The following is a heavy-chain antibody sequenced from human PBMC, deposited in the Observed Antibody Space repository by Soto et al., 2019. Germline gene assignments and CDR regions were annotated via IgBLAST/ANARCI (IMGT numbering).Heavy chain of an antibody. V-gene: IGHV6-1*01. Sequence: SQTLSLTCAISGDSVSSNSAAWNWIRQSPSRGLEWLGRTYYRSKWYNDYAVSVKSRITINPDTSKNQFSLQLNSVTPEDTAVYYCARDPRDWFGEFNDAFDIWGQGTMVTVSS. CDR3: ARDPRDWFGEFNDAFDI. CDR1: GDSVSSNSAA. CDR2: TYYRSKWYN. J-gene: IGHJ3*02. D-gene: IGHD3-10*01.